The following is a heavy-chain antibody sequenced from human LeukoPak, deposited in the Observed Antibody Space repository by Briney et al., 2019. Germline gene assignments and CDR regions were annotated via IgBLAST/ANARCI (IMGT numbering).Heavy chain of an antibody. V-gene: IGHV1-69*04. CDR3: AGARRGGYDS. CDR2: IIPILGIA. J-gene: IGHJ4*02. CDR1: GGTFSSYA. D-gene: IGHD3-22*01. Sequence: ASVKVSCKASGGTFSSYAISWVRQAPGQGLEWMGRIIPILGIANYAQKFQGRVTITADKSTSTAYMELRSLRSDDTAVYYCAGARRGGYDSWGQGTLVTVSS.